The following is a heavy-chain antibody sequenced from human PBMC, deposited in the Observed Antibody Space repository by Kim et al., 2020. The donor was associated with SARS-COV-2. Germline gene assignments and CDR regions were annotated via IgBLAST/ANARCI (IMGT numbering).Heavy chain of an antibody. CDR3: ARDTGGMAIGGGGSDY. Sequence: GGSLRLSCAASGFTFSSYGMHWVRQAPGKGLEWVAVIWYDGSNKYYADSVKGRFTISRDNSKNTLYLQMNSLRAEDTAVYYCARDTGGMAIGGGGSDYWGQGTLVTVSS. CDR1: GFTFSSYG. J-gene: IGHJ4*02. V-gene: IGHV3-33*01. D-gene: IGHD2-15*01. CDR2: IWYDGSNK.